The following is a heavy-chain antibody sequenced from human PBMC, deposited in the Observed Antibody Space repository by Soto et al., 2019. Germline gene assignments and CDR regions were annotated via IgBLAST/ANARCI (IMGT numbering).Heavy chain of an antibody. D-gene: IGHD1-26*01. V-gene: IGHV4-34*01. CDR1: GGSFSGYY. Sequence: SETLSLTCAVYGGSFSGYYWSWIRQPPGKGLEWIGEINHSGSTNYNPPLKSRVTISVDTSKNQFSLKLSSVTAADTAVYYCARGRSRIVGAGRWFDPWGQGTLVTVSS. J-gene: IGHJ5*02. CDR3: ARGRSRIVGAGRWFDP. CDR2: INHSGST.